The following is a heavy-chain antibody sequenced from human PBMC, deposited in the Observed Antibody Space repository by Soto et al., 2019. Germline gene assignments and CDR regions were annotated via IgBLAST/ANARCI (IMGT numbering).Heavy chain of an antibody. CDR3: AKDSGSYESRYYGMDV. Sequence: QVQLVESGGGVVQPGRSLRLSCAASGFTFSSYGMHWVRQAPGKGLEWVAVISYDGSNKYYADSVKGRFTISRDNSKNTLYLQMNSLRAEDTAVYYCAKDSGSYESRYYGMDVWGQGTTVTVSS. V-gene: IGHV3-30*18. CDR1: GFTFSSYG. CDR2: ISYDGSNK. J-gene: IGHJ6*02. D-gene: IGHD1-26*01.